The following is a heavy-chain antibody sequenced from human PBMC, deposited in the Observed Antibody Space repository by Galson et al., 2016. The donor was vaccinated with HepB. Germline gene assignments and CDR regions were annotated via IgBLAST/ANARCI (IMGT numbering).Heavy chain of an antibody. V-gene: IGHV3-23*01. CDR2: ITGSGDNT. CDR1: GFAFNTYA. J-gene: IGHJ4*02. Sequence: SCAASGFAFNTYAMSWVRQVPEKGLEWVSAITGSGDNTYYADSMKGRFAISRDNSKNTLYLQMNSLSAEDAAVYYCAKVSHNTSSWFLGTIDYWGRGTLVTVSS. D-gene: IGHD6-13*01. CDR3: AKVSHNTSSWFLGTIDY.